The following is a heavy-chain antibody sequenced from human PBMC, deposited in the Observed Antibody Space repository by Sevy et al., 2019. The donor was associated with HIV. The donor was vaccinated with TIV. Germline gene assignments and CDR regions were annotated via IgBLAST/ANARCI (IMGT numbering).Heavy chain of an antibody. V-gene: IGHV3-7*01. D-gene: IGHD3-9*01. J-gene: IGHJ4*02. CDR2: IQQDGSQK. CDR1: GFTFSTYW. CDR3: ARGGPNIFDLKNDY. Sequence: GGSLRLSCEASGFTFSTYWMNWVRQAPGKGLEWVANIQQDGSQKYYLDSVKGRFTISRDNAKSSLYLQMNTLRAEDAGVYYCARGGPNIFDLKNDYWGQGTLVTVSS.